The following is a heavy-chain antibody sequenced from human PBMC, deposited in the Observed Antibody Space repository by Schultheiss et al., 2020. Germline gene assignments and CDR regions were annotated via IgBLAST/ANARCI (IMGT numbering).Heavy chain of an antibody. CDR2: ISAYNGNT. V-gene: IGHV1-18*01. J-gene: IGHJ6*02. D-gene: IGHD3-9*01. Sequence: ASVKVSCKASGYTFTRYGISWVRQAPGQGLEWMGWISAYNGNTNYAQKLQGRVTMTTDTSTSTAYMELRSLRSDDTAVYYCARVRGYDILTGYYYYYYGMDVWGQGTTGTVSS. CDR1: GYTFTRYG. CDR3: ARVRGYDILTGYYYYYYGMDV.